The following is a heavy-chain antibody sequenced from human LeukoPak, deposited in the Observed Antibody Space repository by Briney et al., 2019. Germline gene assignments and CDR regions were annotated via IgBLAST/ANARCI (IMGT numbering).Heavy chain of an antibody. CDR2: ISNSGGRT. J-gene: IGHJ5*01. D-gene: IGHD6-19*01. CDR1: GFTFSSYA. V-gene: IGHV3-21*01. CDR3: ARGMTVAANWFDS. Sequence: GGSLRLSCAASGFTFSSYAMSWVRQAPGKGLEWVSSISNSGGRTFYTDSVKGRFTISRDNAENSLYLQMNSLRAEDTAVYYCARGMTVAANWFDSWGQGTLVTVSS.